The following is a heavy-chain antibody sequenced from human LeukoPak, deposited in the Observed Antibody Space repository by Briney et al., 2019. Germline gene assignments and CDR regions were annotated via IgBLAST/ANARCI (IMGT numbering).Heavy chain of an antibody. CDR3: ARDRVEQGGWYGDAFDV. V-gene: IGHV1-18*04. D-gene: IGHD6-19*01. CDR1: GYTFTDYH. J-gene: IGHJ3*01. CDR2: ISAYNGNT. Sequence: GASVKVSCKASGYTFTDYHMHWVRQAPGQGLEWMGWISAYNGNTNYAQKPRGRVTMTTDTSTSTAYMELRSLRSDDTAVYYCARDRVEQGGWYGDAFDVWGQGTMVTVSS.